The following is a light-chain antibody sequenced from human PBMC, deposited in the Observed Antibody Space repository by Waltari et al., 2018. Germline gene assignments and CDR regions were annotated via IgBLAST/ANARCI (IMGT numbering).Light chain of an antibody. Sequence: EIVMTQSPLSLPVTPGEPASISCRSSQSLLQTNGYKYLDWYLQKPGQSPQLLIYLGSNRASWVPYRFSGSGSDTDFTLKISRVEAEDVGVYYCMQALETPPTFGGGTKVEI. CDR2: LGS. CDR1: QSLLQTNGYKY. V-gene: IGKV2-28*01. CDR3: MQALETPPT. J-gene: IGKJ4*01.